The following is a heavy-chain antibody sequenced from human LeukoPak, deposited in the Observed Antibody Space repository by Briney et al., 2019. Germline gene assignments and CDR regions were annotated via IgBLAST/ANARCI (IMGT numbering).Heavy chain of an antibody. J-gene: IGHJ4*02. CDR3: AKDSSYYDSLPVGGPDY. D-gene: IGHD3-9*01. Sequence: GGSLRLSCAASGFTFSSYGMHWVRQAPGKGLEWVAFIRYDGSNKYYADSVKGRFTISRDNSKNTLYLQMNSLRAEDTAVYYCAKDSSYYDSLPVGGPDYWGQGTLVTVSS. V-gene: IGHV3-30*02. CDR2: IRYDGSNK. CDR1: GFTFSSYG.